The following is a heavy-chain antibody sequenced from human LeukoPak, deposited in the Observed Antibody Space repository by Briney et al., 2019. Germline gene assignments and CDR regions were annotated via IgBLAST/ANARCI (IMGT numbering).Heavy chain of an antibody. CDR2: INAGNGNT. CDR1: GYTLTSYA. CDR3: ARIDYGDYQGAFDI. Sequence: ASVKVSCKASGYTLTSYAMHWVRQAPGQRLEWMGWINAGNGNTKYSQKFQGRVTITRDTSASTAYMELSSLRSEDTAVYYCARIDYGDYQGAFDIWGQGTMVTVSS. D-gene: IGHD4-17*01. V-gene: IGHV1-3*01. J-gene: IGHJ3*02.